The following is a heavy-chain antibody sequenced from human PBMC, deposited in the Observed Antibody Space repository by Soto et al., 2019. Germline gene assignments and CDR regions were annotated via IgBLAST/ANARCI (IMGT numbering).Heavy chain of an antibody. Sequence: QVQLVQSGTEVKKPGASVKISCKASGYTFTRYYMHWVRQAPGQGLEWMGIINPSGGSTSYAQKFQDRVTMTRDTSTSTFYMELSSLRSEDTAVYYCVRDFELRGTILGVVIWWMYNWSDTWGQGTLVTVSS. CDR1: GYTFTRYY. CDR2: INPSGGST. J-gene: IGHJ5*02. CDR3: VRDFELRGTILGVVIWWMYNWSDT. D-gene: IGHD3-3*01. V-gene: IGHV1-46*03.